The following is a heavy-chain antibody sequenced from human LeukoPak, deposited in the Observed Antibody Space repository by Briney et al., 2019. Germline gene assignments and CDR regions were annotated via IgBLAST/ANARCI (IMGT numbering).Heavy chain of an antibody. CDR2: ISSSSSTI. CDR3: AREPRRQFWSYYYDSSHRVTPGDAFDI. J-gene: IGHJ3*02. Sequence: GGFLRLSCAASGFTFSSYSVNWVRQAPGKGLEWASYISSSSSTIYYADSVKGRFTISRDNAKNSLYLQMNSLRAEDTAVYYCAREPRRQFWSYYYDSSHRVTPGDAFDIWGQGTMVTVSS. D-gene: IGHD3-22*01. V-gene: IGHV3-48*01. CDR1: GFTFSSYS.